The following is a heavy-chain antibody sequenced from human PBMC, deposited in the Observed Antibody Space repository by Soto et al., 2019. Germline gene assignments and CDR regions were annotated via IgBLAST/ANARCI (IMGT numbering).Heavy chain of an antibody. CDR3: ARGLRGYSYGYVVY. CDR2: ISSSGSTI. Sequence: GGSLRLSCAASGFTFIDYYIICIRHSPVKGLEWVSYISSSGSTIYYADSVKGRFTISRDNAKNSLYLQMNSLRAEDTAVYYCARGLRGYSYGYVVYWGQGTLVTVSS. CDR1: GFTFIDYY. J-gene: IGHJ4*02. V-gene: IGHV3-11*01. D-gene: IGHD5-18*01.